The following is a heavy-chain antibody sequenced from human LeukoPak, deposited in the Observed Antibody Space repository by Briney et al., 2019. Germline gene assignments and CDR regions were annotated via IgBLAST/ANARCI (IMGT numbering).Heavy chain of an antibody. D-gene: IGHD6-19*01. J-gene: IGHJ3*02. CDR2: IYYTGST. V-gene: IGHV4-59*01. CDR3: ARSFSGRGDAFDI. CDR1: SAFIGSYY. Sequence: PSETLSLTCTVSSAFIGSYYWSWNRQPPGKGLEWIGYIYYTGSTDYNPSLKSRATISVDTSKNQFSLKLSSVTAADTAVYYCARSFSGRGDAFDIWGQGTMVTVSS.